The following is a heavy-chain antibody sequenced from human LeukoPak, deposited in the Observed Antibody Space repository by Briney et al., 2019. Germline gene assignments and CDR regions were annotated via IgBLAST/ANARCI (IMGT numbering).Heavy chain of an antibody. V-gene: IGHV1-2*06. Sequence: ASVKVSCKASGYTFTGYYIHWVRQAPGQGLEWMGRINPNSGDTYSAQKFQGRVTMTRDTSISTAYMELSRLTSDDTAVYYCATGIAVAGRVQRDYFDYWGQGTLVTVSS. CDR1: GYTFTGYY. J-gene: IGHJ4*02. D-gene: IGHD6-19*01. CDR3: ATGIAVAGRVQRDYFDY. CDR2: INPNSGDT.